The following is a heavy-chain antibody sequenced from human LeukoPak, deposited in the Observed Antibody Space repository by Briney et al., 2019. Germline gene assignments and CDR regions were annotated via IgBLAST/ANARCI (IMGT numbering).Heavy chain of an antibody. D-gene: IGHD3-16*02. J-gene: IGHJ3*02. Sequence: PSETLSLTCTVSGGSISSYYWSWIRQPPGKGLEWIGYIYYSGSTNYNPSLKSRVTISVDTSKNQFSLNLSSVTAADTAVYYCARGSPSYDYVWGSYRYTAFDIWGQGTMVTVSS. CDR3: ARGSPSYDYVWGSYRYTAFDI. V-gene: IGHV4-59*01. CDR1: GGSISSYY. CDR2: IYYSGST.